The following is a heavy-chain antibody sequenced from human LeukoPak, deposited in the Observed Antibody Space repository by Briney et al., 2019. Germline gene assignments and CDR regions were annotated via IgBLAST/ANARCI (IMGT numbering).Heavy chain of an antibody. D-gene: IGHD6-13*01. V-gene: IGHV4-39*01. Sequence: SETLSLTCTVSGGSISGYYWGWIRQPPGKGLEWIRSIYYSGSTYYNPSLKSRVTISVDTSKNQFSLKLSSVTAADTAVYYCATMWVSSQFWDYWGQGTLVTVSS. J-gene: IGHJ4*02. CDR2: IYYSGST. CDR3: ATMWVSSQFWDY. CDR1: GGSISGYY.